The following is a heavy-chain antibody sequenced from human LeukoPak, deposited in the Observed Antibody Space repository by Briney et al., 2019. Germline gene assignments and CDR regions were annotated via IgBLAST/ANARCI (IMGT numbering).Heavy chain of an antibody. V-gene: IGHV3-23*01. CDR2: ISGSGGST. Sequence: GGSLRLSCAASGFTLSSYAMSWVRQAPGKGLEWVSAISGSGGSTYYADSVKGRFTISRDNSKNTLYLQMNSLRAEDTAVYYCAKSSSSSLYFDYWGQGTLVTVSS. J-gene: IGHJ4*02. CDR3: AKSSSSSLYFDY. D-gene: IGHD6-6*01. CDR1: GFTLSSYA.